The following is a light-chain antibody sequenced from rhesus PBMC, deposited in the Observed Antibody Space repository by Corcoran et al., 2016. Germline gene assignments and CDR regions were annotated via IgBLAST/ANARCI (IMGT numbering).Light chain of an antibody. J-gene: IGKJ1*01. CDR2: KAS. CDR1: QGISIW. CDR3: QQYNSAPT. Sequence: DIQMTQSPSSLSASVGDRVTITCRASQGISIWLAWYQQKPGKAPKVLIYKASSSQSGVPARLRGSGAGTDFTLTISSLQPEDVATYYCQQYNSAPTFGQGTKVEIK. V-gene: IGKV1-21*01.